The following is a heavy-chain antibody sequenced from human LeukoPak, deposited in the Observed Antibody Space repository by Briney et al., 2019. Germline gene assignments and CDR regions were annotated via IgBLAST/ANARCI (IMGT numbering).Heavy chain of an antibody. CDR3: ARDLGSSSWTYYYGMDV. CDR2: INPSGGST. D-gene: IGHD6-13*01. V-gene: IGHV1-46*01. CDR1: GYTFTSFD. Sequence: ASVKVSCTASGYTFTSFDINWVRQAPGQGPEWIGIINPSGGSTSYARKFQGRVTWTRDTSTSTVYMELSSLRSDDTAVYYCARDLGSSSWTYYYGMDVWGQGTTVTVSS. J-gene: IGHJ6*02.